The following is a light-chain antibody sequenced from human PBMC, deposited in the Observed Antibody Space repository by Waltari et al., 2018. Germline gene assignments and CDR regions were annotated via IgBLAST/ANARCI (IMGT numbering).Light chain of an antibody. V-gene: IGLV2-14*01. CDR1: SSAVGGYDY. J-gene: IGLJ1*01. CDR3: SSYTGSSTFV. CDR2: DVT. Sequence: QSALTQPASVSGSPGQSITISCTGTSSAVGGYDYVSWYQQHPGKAPKLVIYDVTNRPSGVSSRFSGSKSGNTASLTISGLQAEDEADYYCSSYTGSSTFVFGTGTKVTV.